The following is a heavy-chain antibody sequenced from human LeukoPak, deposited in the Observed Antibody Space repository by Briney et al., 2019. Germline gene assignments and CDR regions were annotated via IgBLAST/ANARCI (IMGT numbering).Heavy chain of an antibody. CDR3: ARRAGAYSHPYDY. D-gene: IGHD4/OR15-4a*01. V-gene: IGHV3-53*01. CDR2: IYSGTI. J-gene: IGHJ4*02. CDR1: GFTVSSNS. Sequence: PGGSLRLSCTVSGFTVSSNSMSWVSQAPGKGLEWVSFIYSGTIHYSDSVKGRFTISRDNSKNTLYLQMNSLRAEDTAVYYCARRAGAYSHPYDYWGQGTLVTVSS.